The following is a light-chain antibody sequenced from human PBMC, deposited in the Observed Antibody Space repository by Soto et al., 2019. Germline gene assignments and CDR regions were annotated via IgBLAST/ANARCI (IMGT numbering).Light chain of an antibody. Sequence: DIQMTQSPSSLSASVGDRVTITCRASQSISIYLNWYQQKPGKAPKRQIDAASSLQSGVPSRFSGSGAETDFTLTISRLQPEDLAPYYVQESRTTPHTFGGGNKGEIK. CDR3: QESRTTPHT. CDR1: QSISIY. V-gene: IGKV1-39*01. J-gene: IGKJ4*01. CDR2: AAS.